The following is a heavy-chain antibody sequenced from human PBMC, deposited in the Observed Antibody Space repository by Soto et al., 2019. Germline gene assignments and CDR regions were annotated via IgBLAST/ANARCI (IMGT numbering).Heavy chain of an antibody. J-gene: IGHJ6*02. V-gene: IGHV1-3*01. CDR1: GYAFTSYA. CDR3: ACSYIAAAPYGTDV. CDR2: INAGNGNT. D-gene: IGHD6-25*01. Sequence: ASVKDSCKASGYAFTSYAMHWVRHAPGKRLEWMGWINAGNGNTKYSQKFQGRVTITRDTSASTAYMELSSLRSEDTAVYYCACSYIAAAPYGTDVXGDATPVTV.